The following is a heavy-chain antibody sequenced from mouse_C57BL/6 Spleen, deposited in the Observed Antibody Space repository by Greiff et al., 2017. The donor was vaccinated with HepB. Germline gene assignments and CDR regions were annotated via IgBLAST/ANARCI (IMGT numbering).Heavy chain of an antibody. CDR1: GYTFTSYW. V-gene: IGHV1-74*01. J-gene: IGHJ4*01. Sequence: VQLQQPGAELVKPGASVKVSCKASGYTFTSYWMHWVKQRPGQGLEWIGRIHPSDSDTNYNQKFKGKATLTVDKSSSTAYMQLSSLTSEDSAVYYCASPDSSDPYAMDYWGQGTSVTVSS. CDR3: ASPDSSDPYAMDY. D-gene: IGHD3-2*02. CDR2: IHPSDSDT.